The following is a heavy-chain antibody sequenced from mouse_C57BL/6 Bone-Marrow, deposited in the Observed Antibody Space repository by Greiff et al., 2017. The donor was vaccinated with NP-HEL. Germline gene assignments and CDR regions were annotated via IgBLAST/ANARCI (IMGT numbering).Heavy chain of an antibody. D-gene: IGHD2-3*01. V-gene: IGHV15-2*01. J-gene: IGHJ1*03. CDR2: ILPSIGRT. Sequence: VHLVESGSELRSPGSSVKLSCKDFDSEVFPIAYMSWVRQKPGHGFEWIGGILPSIGRTIYGEKFEDKATLDADTLSNTDYLELNSLTSEDSAIYDCARLYDGYHWYFDVWGTGTTVTVSS. CDR3: ARLYDGYHWYFDV. CDR1: DSEVFPIAY.